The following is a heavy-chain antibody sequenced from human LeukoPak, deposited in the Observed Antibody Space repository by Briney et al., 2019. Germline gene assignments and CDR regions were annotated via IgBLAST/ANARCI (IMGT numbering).Heavy chain of an antibody. J-gene: IGHJ5*02. Sequence: PGRSLRLSCAASGFTFDDYAMHWVRQAPGKGLEWVSGISWNSGSIGYADSVKGRFTISRDNAKNSLYLQMNSLRAEDTAVYYCARVRTDTFDPWGQGTLVTVSS. D-gene: IGHD3-9*01. V-gene: IGHV3-9*01. CDR1: GFTFDDYA. CDR2: ISWNSGSI. CDR3: ARVRTDTFDP.